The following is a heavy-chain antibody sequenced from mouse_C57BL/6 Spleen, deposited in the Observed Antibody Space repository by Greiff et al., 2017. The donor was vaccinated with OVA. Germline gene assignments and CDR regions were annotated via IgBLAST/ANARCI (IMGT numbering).Heavy chain of an antibody. Sequence: QVQLKESGAELVRPGASVTLSCKASGYTFTDYEMHWVKQTPVHGLEWIGAIDPETGGTAYNQKFKGKAILTADKSSSTAYMELRSLTSEDSAVYYCTNSFYYYGRESWGQGTLVTVSA. CDR3: TNSFYYYGRES. CDR2: IDPETGGT. J-gene: IGHJ3*01. D-gene: IGHD1-1*01. V-gene: IGHV1-15*01. CDR1: GYTFTDYE.